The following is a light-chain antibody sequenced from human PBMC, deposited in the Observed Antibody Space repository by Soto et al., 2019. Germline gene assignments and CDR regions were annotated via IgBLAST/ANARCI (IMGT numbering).Light chain of an antibody. CDR3: QQYYDWPIT. V-gene: IGKV3-15*01. CDR2: GAS. J-gene: IGKJ5*01. CDR1: QSISNL. Sequence: EIVMTQSPVTLSLSPGERATLSCRASQSISNLLAWYQQKPGQAPRLLMYGASTRATGFPDRFSGSGSGTEFTLTISSLHSEDFAVYYCQQYYDWPITFGQGTRLEIK.